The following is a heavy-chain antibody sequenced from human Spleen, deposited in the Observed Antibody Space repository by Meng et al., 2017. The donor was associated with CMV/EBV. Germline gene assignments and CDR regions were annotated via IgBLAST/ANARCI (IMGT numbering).Heavy chain of an antibody. V-gene: IGHV1-18*01. J-gene: IGHJ4*02. Sequence: ASVKVSCKASGYTFTSYGISWVRQAPGQGLEWMGWISAYNGNTNYAQKLQGRVTMTTDTSTSTAYMELRSLRSDDTAVYYCARVPRLGVLRFLEWLLPFDYWGQGTRVTVSS. D-gene: IGHD3-3*01. CDR1: GYTFTSYG. CDR2: ISAYNGNT. CDR3: ARVPRLGVLRFLEWLLPFDY.